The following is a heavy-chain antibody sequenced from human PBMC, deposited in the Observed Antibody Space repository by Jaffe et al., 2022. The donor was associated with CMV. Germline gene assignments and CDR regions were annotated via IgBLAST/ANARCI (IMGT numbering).Heavy chain of an antibody. D-gene: IGHD2-15*01. Sequence: EVQLLESGGGLVQPGGSLRLSCAASGFTFSSYAMSWVRQAPGKGLEWVSAISGSGGSTYYADSVKGRFTISRDNSKNTLYLQMNSLRAEDTAVYYCAKDRRDCSGGSCYGVEVGDYWGQGTLVTVSS. CDR1: GFTFSSYA. V-gene: IGHV3-23*01. CDR2: ISGSGGST. CDR3: AKDRRDCSGGSCYGVEVGDY. J-gene: IGHJ4*02.